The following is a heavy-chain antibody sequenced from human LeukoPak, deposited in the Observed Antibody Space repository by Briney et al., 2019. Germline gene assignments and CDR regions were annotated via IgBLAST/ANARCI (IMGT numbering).Heavy chain of an antibody. J-gene: IGHJ1*01. V-gene: IGHV3-11*01. CDR2: ISSSGSTI. Sequence: GGSLRLSPAASGFTFSDYYMSWIRHAPGKGVEWGSYISSSGSTIYYADSVKGRFTISRDNAKNSLYLQMNSLRAEDTAVYYCARELGYDSSGYYHGDFQHWGQGTLVTVSS. D-gene: IGHD3-22*01. CDR1: GFTFSDYY. CDR3: ARELGYDSSGYYHGDFQH.